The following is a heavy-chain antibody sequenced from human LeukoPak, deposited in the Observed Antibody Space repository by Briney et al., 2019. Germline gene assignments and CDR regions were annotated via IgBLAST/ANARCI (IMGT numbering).Heavy chain of an antibody. D-gene: IGHD6-13*01. V-gene: IGHV1-18*01. J-gene: IGHJ4*01. CDR1: GYIFTKFG. CDR2: TSAYNGNT. Sequence: ASVKVSCKASGYIFTKFGVTWVRQAPGQGLEWMGWTSAYNGNTKYAQKVQGRVTMTADTSTSTAYMELRSLRSDDTAVYYCARGEAVSVAAAGTPNDYWGHGTLVSVSS. CDR3: ARGEAVSVAAAGTPNDY.